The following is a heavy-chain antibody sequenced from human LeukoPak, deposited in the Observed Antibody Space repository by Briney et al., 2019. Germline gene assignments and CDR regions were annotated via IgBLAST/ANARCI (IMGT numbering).Heavy chain of an antibody. CDR1: GGSFSGYY. J-gene: IGHJ4*02. D-gene: IGHD3-22*01. CDR2: INHSGST. CDR3: ARIPNYYDSSGYYYVDY. V-gene: IGHV4-34*01. Sequence: PSETLSLTCAVYGGSFSGYYWSWIRQPPGEGLEWIGEINHSGSTNYNPSLKSRVTISVDTSKNQFSLKLSSVTAADTAVYYCARIPNYYDSSGYYYVDYWGQGTLVTVSS.